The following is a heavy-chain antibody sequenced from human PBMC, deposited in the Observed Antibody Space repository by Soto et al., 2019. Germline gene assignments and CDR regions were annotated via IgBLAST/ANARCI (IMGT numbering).Heavy chain of an antibody. CDR3: AKDTSSSPYYMDV. J-gene: IGHJ6*03. CDR2: ISGSTGTT. V-gene: IGHV3-23*01. D-gene: IGHD2-2*01. Sequence: EVQVLESGGGSVQPGGSLRLSCAASGFTFSNFAMSWVRHAPGQGLEWVSEISGSTGTTYYADSVKGRFIISRDNSKNMVHLQMNSLRADDTAVYYCAKDTSSSPYYMDVWGKGTTVTVSS. CDR1: GFTFSNFA.